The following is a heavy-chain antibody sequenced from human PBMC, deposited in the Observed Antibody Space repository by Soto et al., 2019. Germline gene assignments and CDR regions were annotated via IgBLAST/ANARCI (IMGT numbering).Heavy chain of an antibody. V-gene: IGHV3-7*05. D-gene: IGHD6-19*01. CDR2: IKQDGSEK. J-gene: IGHJ4*02. Sequence: GGSLRLSCAASGFTFSSYWMSWVRQAPGKGLEWVANIKQDGSEKYYVDSVKGRFTISRDNAKNSLYLQMNSLRAEDTAVYYCARSPTPWLVPSFFDYWGQGTLVTVSS. CDR3: ARSPTPWLVPSFFDY. CDR1: GFTFSSYW.